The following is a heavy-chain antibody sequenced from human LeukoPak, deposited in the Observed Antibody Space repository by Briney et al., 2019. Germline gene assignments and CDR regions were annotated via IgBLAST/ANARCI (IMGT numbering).Heavy chain of an antibody. J-gene: IGHJ6*03. D-gene: IGHD6-13*01. CDR1: GFTVSSNY. CDR2: ISTSSSYI. CDR3: ARSAPAAAGTGPMDV. V-gene: IGHV3-21*01. Sequence: KPGGSLRLSCAASGFTVSSNYMSWVRQAPGKGLEWVSSISTSSSYINYADSVEGRFTISRDDAKNSLYLQMNSLRAEDTAVYYCARSAPAAAGTGPMDVWGKGTTVTVSS.